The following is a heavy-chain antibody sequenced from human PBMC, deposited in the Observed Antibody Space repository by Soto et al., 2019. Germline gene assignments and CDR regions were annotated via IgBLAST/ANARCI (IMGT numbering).Heavy chain of an antibody. CDR1: GFTFSSYA. CDR2: ISYDGSNK. J-gene: IGHJ4*02. D-gene: IGHD2-21*01. Sequence: QVQLVDSGGGVVQPGRSLRLSCAASGFTFSSYAMHWVRQAPGKGLEWVAVISYDGSNKYYAASVKGRFSISRNNSKNTLYLQMKSLRAEETAVYYCARDGLLCFFDSCGKGTLVTVSS. CDR3: ARDGLLCFFDS. V-gene: IGHV3-30-3*01.